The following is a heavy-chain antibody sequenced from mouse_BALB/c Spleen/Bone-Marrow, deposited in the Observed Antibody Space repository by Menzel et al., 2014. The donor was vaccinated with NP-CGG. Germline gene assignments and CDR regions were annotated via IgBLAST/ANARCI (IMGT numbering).Heavy chain of an antibody. V-gene: IGHV5-17*02. CDR1: GFTFSSFG. CDR2: ISSDSGAI. J-gene: IGHJ2*02. Sequence: VQLKESGGGLVQPGGSRKLSCAAPGFTFSSFGMHWVRQAPEQGLEWIAYISSDSGAIFYADTVKGRFTISRDNPKNTLFLQMTSLRSEDTAIYFCTRGGNLEYFDYWGQGTSLTVSS. CDR3: TRGGNLEYFDY.